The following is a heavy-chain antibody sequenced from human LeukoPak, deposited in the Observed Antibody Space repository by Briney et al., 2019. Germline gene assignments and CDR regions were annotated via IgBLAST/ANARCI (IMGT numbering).Heavy chain of an antibody. CDR1: GGSFSGYY. Sequence: MASETLSLTCAVYGGSFSGYYWSWIRQPPGKGLEWIGEINHSGSTNYNPSLKSRVTISVDTSKNQFSLKLSSVTAADTAVYYWARSSSWSLYYYYYYMDVWGKGTTVTVSS. D-gene: IGHD6-6*01. J-gene: IGHJ6*03. CDR2: INHSGST. CDR3: ARSSSWSLYYYYYYMDV. V-gene: IGHV4-34*01.